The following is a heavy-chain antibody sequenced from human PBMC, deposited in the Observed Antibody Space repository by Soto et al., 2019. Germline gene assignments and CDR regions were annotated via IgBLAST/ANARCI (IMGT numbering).Heavy chain of an antibody. CDR1: GDSIGSSRDY. V-gene: IGHV4-39*02. J-gene: IGHJ5*02. CDR2: IYSGGTT. CDR3: ASHSPDYRSSASRVGWFDP. Sequence: QLQLQESGPGLVKPSETLSLRCTVSGDSIGSSRDYWVWIRQPPGKGLEWIGTIYSGGTTYYNPSLKSRLSISVDTSKNHFSLELSSVTVADTAVYYCASHSPDYRSSASRVGWFDPWGQGTLVTVSS. D-gene: IGHD3-16*02.